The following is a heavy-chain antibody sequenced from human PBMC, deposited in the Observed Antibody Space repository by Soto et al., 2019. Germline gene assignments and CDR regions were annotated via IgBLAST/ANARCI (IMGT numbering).Heavy chain of an antibody. D-gene: IGHD3-22*01. J-gene: IGHJ3*01. CDR1: GFTFSDYS. CDR2: IKQDGGEE. CDR3: ARVYFESRGPTKYRAFDF. V-gene: IGHV3-7*01. Sequence: PEGSLRLSCAASGFTFSDYSMRWVRQSPGKGLEGVANIKQDGGEEDYLDSVKGRLTISRDNAKNSLYLQMNSLRAEDTAVYYCARVYFESRGPTKYRAFDFWGQGTMVTVSS.